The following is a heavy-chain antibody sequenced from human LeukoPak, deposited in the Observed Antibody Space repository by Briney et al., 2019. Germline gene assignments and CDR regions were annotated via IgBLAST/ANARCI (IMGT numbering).Heavy chain of an antibody. CDR3: ARRKITIFGVVTQYYFDY. D-gene: IGHD3-3*01. CDR2: ISSSSSYI. J-gene: IGHJ4*02. V-gene: IGHV3-21*01. CDR1: GFTFSSYS. Sequence: GGSLRLSCAASGFTFSSYSMNWVRQAPGKGLEWVSSISSSSSYIYYADSVKGRFTISRDNVKNSLYLQMNSLRAEDTAVYYCARRKITIFGVVTQYYFDYWGQGTLVTVSS.